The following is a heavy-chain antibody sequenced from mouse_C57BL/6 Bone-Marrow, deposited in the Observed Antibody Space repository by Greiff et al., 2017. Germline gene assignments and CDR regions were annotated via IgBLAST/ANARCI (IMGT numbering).Heavy chain of an antibody. CDR1: GFTFNTYA. CDR2: IRRKSSNYAT. D-gene: IGHD2-3*01. V-gene: IGHV10-3*01. J-gene: IGHJ3*01. Sequence: EVMLVESGGGLVQPKGSLKLSCAASGFTFNTYAMHWVRQAPGKGLEWVARIRRKSSNYATYYADSVKDRFTISRDDSQSMLYLQMNNLKTEDTAMYYCVGDGENDGSFAYWGQGTLVTVSA. CDR3: VGDGENDGSFAY.